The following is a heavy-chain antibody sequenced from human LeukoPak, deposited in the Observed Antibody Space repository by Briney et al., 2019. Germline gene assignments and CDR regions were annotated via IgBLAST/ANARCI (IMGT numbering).Heavy chain of an antibody. D-gene: IGHD3-10*01. CDR3: ASSYGSGSPTR. CDR1: GGTFSSYT. CDR2: IIPILGIA. Sequence: GSSVKVSCKASGGTFSSYTISWVRQAPGQGLEWMGRIIPILGIANYAQKFRGRVTITADKSTSTAYMELSSLRSEDTAVYYCASSYGSGSPTRWGQGTLVTVSS. J-gene: IGHJ4*02. V-gene: IGHV1-69*02.